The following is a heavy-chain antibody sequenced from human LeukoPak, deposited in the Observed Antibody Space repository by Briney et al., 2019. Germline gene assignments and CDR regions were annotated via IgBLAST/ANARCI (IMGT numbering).Heavy chain of an antibody. CDR1: GHSVSSQSAA. CDR3: ARARDSGSYSYYYYYYGMDV. Sequence: QTLPLTRLIYGHSVSSQSAARHWIKQSPSRDLEGLERAYYMSKWYNDYAVSVKSRITLNPDTSKNQFSLQLNSVTPEDTAVYYCARARDSGSYSYYYYYYGMDVWGQGTTVTVSS. J-gene: IGHJ6*02. V-gene: IGHV6-1*01. CDR2: AYYMSKWYN. D-gene: IGHD1-26*01.